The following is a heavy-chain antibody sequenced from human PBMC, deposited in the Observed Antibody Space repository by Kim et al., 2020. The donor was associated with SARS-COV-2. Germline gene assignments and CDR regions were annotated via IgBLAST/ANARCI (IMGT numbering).Heavy chain of an antibody. V-gene: IGHV4-39*01. Sequence: YYYPPLKSLVTISVDTSRNPLSPRLSSVTAADTAVYYCARHSGRGYYFDYWGQGTLVTVSS. D-gene: IGHD1-26*01. J-gene: IGHJ4*02. CDR3: ARHSGRGYYFDY.